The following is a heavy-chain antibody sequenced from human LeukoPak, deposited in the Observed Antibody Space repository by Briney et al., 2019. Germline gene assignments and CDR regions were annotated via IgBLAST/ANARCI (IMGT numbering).Heavy chain of an antibody. CDR3: ARDLGRYYGSGSYYNY. J-gene: IGHJ4*02. CDR2: ISAYNGNT. CDR1: GYTFTSYG. D-gene: IGHD3-10*01. V-gene: IGHV1-18*01. Sequence: ASVKVSCKASGYTFTSYGISWVRQAPGQGLEWMGWISAYNGNTNYAQKLQGRVTMTRDTSISTAYMELSRLRSDDTAVYYCARDLGRYYGSGSYYNYWGQGTLVTVSS.